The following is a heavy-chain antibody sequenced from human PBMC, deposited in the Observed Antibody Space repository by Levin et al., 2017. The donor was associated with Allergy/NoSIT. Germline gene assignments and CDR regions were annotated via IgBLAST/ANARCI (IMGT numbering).Heavy chain of an antibody. Sequence: QTLSLTCAISGFTFADYAMMWFRQAPGKGLEWISFIRSNAHGGTTEYAASVKGRFTMSRDDSKSIAYLQMNGLKTEDTALYFCTRVLVAAGPRLDYWGQGTLVTVSS. CDR3: TRVLVAAGPRLDY. CDR1: GFTFADYA. D-gene: IGHD6-13*01. J-gene: IGHJ4*02. V-gene: IGHV3-49*03. CDR2: IRSNAHGGTT.